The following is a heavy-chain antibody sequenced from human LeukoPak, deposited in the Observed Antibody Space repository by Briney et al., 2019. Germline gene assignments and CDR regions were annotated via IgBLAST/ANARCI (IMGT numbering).Heavy chain of an antibody. CDR2: ISSSSSYI. Sequence: GGSLRLSCAASGFTFSSYSMNWVRQAPGKGLEWVSSISSSSSYIYYADSVKGRFTISRDNARNSLYLQMNSLRAEDTAVYYCARDKGGYYYRVGYFDYWGQGTLVTVSS. D-gene: IGHD3-22*01. CDR1: GFTFSSYS. V-gene: IGHV3-21*01. J-gene: IGHJ4*02. CDR3: ARDKGGYYYRVGYFDY.